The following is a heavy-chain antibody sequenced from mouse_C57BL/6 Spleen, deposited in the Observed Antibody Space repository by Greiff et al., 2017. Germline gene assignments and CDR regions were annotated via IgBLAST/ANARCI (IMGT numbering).Heavy chain of an antibody. D-gene: IGHD4-1*01. J-gene: IGHJ2*01. CDR2: IDPSDSYT. Sequence: QVQLQQPGAELVKPGASVKLSCKASGYTFTSYWMQWVKQRPGQGLEWIGEIDPSDSYTNYNQKFKGKATLTVDTSSSTAYMQLSSLTSDDSAVYDCARVANGDECYWGQGTTRTVSS. CDR3: ARVANGDECY. CDR1: GYTFTSYW. V-gene: IGHV1-50*01.